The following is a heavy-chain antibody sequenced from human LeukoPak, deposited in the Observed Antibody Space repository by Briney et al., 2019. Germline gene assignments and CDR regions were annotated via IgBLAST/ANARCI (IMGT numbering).Heavy chain of an antibody. Sequence: GASVKVSCRASGYTFTSYGISWVRQAPGQGLEWMGWISAYNGNTNYAQKLQGRVTMTTDTSTSTAYMELRSLRSDDTAVYYCARAVAGNPFYYYMDVWGKGTTVTVSS. D-gene: IGHD6-19*01. J-gene: IGHJ6*03. CDR1: GYTFTSYG. CDR3: ARAVAGNPFYYYMDV. V-gene: IGHV1-18*01. CDR2: ISAYNGNT.